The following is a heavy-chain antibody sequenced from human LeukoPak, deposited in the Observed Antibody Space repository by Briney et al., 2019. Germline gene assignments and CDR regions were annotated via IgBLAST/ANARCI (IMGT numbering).Heavy chain of an antibody. Sequence: SETLSLTCTVSGGSISSSSYYWSWIRQPPGKGLEWIGYIYYSGSTNYNPSLKSRVTISVDTSKNQFSLKLSSVTAADTAVYYCARDYYDSSGYYYMDYWGQGTLVTVSS. V-gene: IGHV4-61*01. J-gene: IGHJ4*02. CDR2: IYYSGST. CDR3: ARDYYDSSGYYYMDY. CDR1: GGSISSSSYY. D-gene: IGHD3-22*01.